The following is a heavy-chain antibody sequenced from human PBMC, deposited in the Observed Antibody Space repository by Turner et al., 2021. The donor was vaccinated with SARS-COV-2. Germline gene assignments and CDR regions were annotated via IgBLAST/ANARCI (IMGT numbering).Heavy chain of an antibody. D-gene: IGHD6-19*01. CDR3: ARDVLKKEVAGTSDNWFDP. CDR2: ISWNGNSI. Sequence: EAQLAEAGGDLVQPGRSLRLSCAASGFSFDDYAMHWVRQVPGKGLEWVSSISWNGNSIAYAASVRGRFTISRDNSKNTLYLQMNSLRAEDTAVYYCARDVLKKEVAGTSDNWFDPWGQGTLVTVSS. CDR1: GFSFDDYA. J-gene: IGHJ5*02. V-gene: IGHV3-9*01.